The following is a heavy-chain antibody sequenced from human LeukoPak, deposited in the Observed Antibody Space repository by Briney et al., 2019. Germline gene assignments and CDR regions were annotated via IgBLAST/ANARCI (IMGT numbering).Heavy chain of an antibody. D-gene: IGHD5-18*01. CDR1: GYTFTSYS. V-gene: IGHV1-46*01. CDR2: INPSGGSA. J-gene: IGHJ4*02. Sequence: ASVKVSCKASGYTFTSYSMHWVRRAPGQGLEWMGIINPSGGSASYAQKFQGRVTMTRDTSTSTVYMELSSLRSDDTAVYYCARDVDTAMVLNYWGQGTLVTVSS. CDR3: ARDVDTAMVLNY.